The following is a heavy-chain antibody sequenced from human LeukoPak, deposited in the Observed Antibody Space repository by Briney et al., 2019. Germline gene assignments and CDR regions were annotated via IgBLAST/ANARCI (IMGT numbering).Heavy chain of an antibody. Sequence: PGRSLRLSCAAYGFTVSSDYMSWVRQAPGKGLEWVSVIYTDGRTFFADFVKGRFTISRDTSKNMLYLQMNSLRVEDTAVYYCARGTPTVSAGHYWGQGTLVTVSS. J-gene: IGHJ4*02. CDR2: IYTDGRT. V-gene: IGHV3-53*01. CDR3: ARGTPTVSAGHY. D-gene: IGHD2-15*01. CDR1: GFTVSSDY.